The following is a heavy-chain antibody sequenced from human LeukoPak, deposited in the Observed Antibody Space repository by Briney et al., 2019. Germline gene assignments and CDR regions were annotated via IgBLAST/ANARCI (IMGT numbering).Heavy chain of an antibody. Sequence: PGGSLRLSCAASGFTFSSYWMHWVRQAPGKGLVWVSAISGSGGSTYDADSVKGRFTISRDNSKNTLYLQMNSLRVEDTAVYYCAKRIYYDYVWGSSSGAFDIWGQGTMVTVS. J-gene: IGHJ3*02. V-gene: IGHV3-23*01. D-gene: IGHD3-16*01. CDR1: GFTFSSYW. CDR3: AKRIYYDYVWGSSSGAFDI. CDR2: ISGSGGST.